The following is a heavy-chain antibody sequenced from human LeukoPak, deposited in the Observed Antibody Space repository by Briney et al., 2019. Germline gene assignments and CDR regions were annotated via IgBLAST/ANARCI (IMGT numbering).Heavy chain of an antibody. Sequence: PGGSLTLSCAASGFTFINAWMSWVRQAPGKGLEWVGRIKSRADGETTDYAAPVKGRFTISRDNSKNTLQMSNMKIEDTAVYYCTTEYEGSGSAFDIWGQGTMVTVSS. CDR3: TTEYEGSGSAFDI. V-gene: IGHV3-15*01. D-gene: IGHD1-26*01. J-gene: IGHJ3*02. CDR2: IKSRADGETT. CDR1: GFTFINAW.